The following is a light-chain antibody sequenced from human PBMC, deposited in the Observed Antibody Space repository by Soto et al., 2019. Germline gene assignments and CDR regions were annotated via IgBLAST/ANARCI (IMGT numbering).Light chain of an antibody. V-gene: IGLV2-8*01. J-gene: IGLJ2*01. CDR3: SSDAGSNNHVV. CDR1: SSDVGGYNY. CDR2: EVS. Sequence: QSALTQPPSASGSPGQSVTISCTGTSSDVGGYNYVSWYQHHPGKAPKLMIYEVSKRPSGVPDRFSGSKSGNTASLTVSGLQAEDEADYYCSSDAGSNNHVVFGGGTKVTVL.